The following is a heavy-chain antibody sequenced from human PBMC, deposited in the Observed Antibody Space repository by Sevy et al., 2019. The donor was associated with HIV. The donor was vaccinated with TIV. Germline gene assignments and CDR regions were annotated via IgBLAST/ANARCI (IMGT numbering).Heavy chain of an antibody. CDR2: VYYTGTT. CDR3: AGSYYNFWNGYYNPFDS. Sequence: SETLSLTCAVSGDSISSNNYYWGWIRQSPRKGLEWIGIVYYTGTTYYNPSLKSRVTISVDTSKSQFSLRLSSVTAADTAVYFCAGSYYNFWNGYYNPFDSWGQGTLVTVSS. CDR1: GDSISSNNYY. D-gene: IGHD3-3*01. V-gene: IGHV4-39*01. J-gene: IGHJ4*02.